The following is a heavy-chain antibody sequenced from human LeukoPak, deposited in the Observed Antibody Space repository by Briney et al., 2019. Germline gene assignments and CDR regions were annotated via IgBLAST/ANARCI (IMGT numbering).Heavy chain of an antibody. D-gene: IGHD3-10*01. CDR2: IRYDGSNK. CDR3: AKDRNSLLWFPNNWFDP. V-gene: IGHV3-30*02. J-gene: IGHJ5*02. CDR1: GFTFSSYG. Sequence: GGSLRLSCAASGFTFSSYGMHWVRQAPGKGLEWVAFIRYDGSNKYYADSVKGRFTTSRDNSKNTLYLQMNSLRAEDTAVYYCAKDRNSLLWFPNNWFDPWGQGTLVTVSS.